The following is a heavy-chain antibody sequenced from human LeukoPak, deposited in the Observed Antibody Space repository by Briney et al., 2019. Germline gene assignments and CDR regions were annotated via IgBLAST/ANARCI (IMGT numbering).Heavy chain of an antibody. Sequence: GGSLRLSCAASGFTFSDYSMNWVRQAPGKGLEWVSYITNGGSTIHHADPVKGRFTISRDNAKKTLYLQMNSLRAEDTAVYYCARSIGLTGGGVDVWGQGTTVTVSS. V-gene: IGHV3-11*01. D-gene: IGHD3-9*01. J-gene: IGHJ6*02. CDR3: ARSIGLTGGGVDV. CDR2: ITNGGSTI. CDR1: GFTFSDYS.